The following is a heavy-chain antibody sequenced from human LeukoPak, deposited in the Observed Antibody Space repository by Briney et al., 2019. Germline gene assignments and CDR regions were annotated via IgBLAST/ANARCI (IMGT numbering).Heavy chain of an antibody. CDR2: ITNGGSTI. CDR1: GYTFSDYN. CDR3: ARSIGLTGGGVDV. V-gene: IGHV3-11*01. D-gene: IGHD3-9*01. J-gene: IGHJ6*02. Sequence: GGSLRLSCAASGYTFSDYNMNWVRQAPGKGLEWVSYITNGGSTIHHADSVKGRFTISRDNAKKTLYLQMNSLRAEDTAVYYCARSIGLTGGGVDVWGQGTTVTVSS.